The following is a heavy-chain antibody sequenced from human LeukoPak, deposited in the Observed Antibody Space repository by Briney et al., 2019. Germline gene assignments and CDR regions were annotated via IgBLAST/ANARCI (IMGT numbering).Heavy chain of an antibody. V-gene: IGHV2-5*01. J-gene: IGHJ1*01. Sequence: KSGPTLVNPTQTLTLTCTFSGFSLSTSGVGVCWIRQPPGKALEWLALIYWNDDKRYSPSLKSRPTITKDTSKNQVVLTMTNMDPVDTATYYCAHRRYYYDSSGYSEYFQHWGQGTLVTVSS. CDR3: AHRRYYYDSSGYSEYFQH. D-gene: IGHD3-22*01. CDR2: IYWNDDK. CDR1: GFSLSTSGVG.